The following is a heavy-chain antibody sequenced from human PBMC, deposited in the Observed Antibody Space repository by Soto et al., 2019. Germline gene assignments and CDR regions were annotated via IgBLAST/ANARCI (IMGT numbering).Heavy chain of an antibody. CDR3: ARTSIFGGGYYFDY. Sequence: SETLSLTCAVYGGSFSGYYWSWIRQPPGKGLEWIGEINHSGNINYNPSLKSRVTISVDTSKNQFPLNLSSVTAADTAVYYCARTSIFGGGYYFDYWGQGTLVTVSS. V-gene: IGHV4-34*01. D-gene: IGHD3-3*01. J-gene: IGHJ4*02. CDR2: INHSGNI. CDR1: GGSFSGYY.